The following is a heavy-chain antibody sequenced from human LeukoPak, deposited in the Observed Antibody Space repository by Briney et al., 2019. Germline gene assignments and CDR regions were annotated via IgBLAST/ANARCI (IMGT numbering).Heavy chain of an antibody. J-gene: IGHJ4*02. CDR1: EFTFSSYS. D-gene: IGHD1-26*01. V-gene: IGHV3-48*01. CDR2: LSSSSSTI. CDR3: ARSRGNSGSYPLDY. Sequence: GGSLRLSCEASEFTFSSYSMNWVRQAPGKGLEWVSYLSSSSSTIYYAESVKGRFTISRDNAKNSLYLQMNSLRVEDTAVYYCARSRGNSGSYPLDYWGQGTLVTVSS.